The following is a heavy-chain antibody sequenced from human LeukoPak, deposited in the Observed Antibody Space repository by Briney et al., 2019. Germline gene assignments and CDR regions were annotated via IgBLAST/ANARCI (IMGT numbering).Heavy chain of an antibody. CDR2: ISAYNGNT. V-gene: IGHV1-18*01. Sequence: GASVKVSCKASGYTFTSYGISWVRQAPGQGLEWMGWISAYNGNTNYAQKLQGRVTMTTDTSTSTAYMELSSLRSEDTAVYYCASSSRDGYNHFDYWGQGTLVTVSS. CDR1: GYTFTSYG. CDR3: ASSSRDGYNHFDY. J-gene: IGHJ4*02. D-gene: IGHD5-24*01.